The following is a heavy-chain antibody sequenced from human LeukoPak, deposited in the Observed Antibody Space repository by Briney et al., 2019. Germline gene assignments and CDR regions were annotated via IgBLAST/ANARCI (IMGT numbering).Heavy chain of an antibody. J-gene: IGHJ5*02. CDR3: AREKTGTTLFWFDP. Sequence: ASVKVSCKASGYTFTGYYMHWVRQAPGRGLEWMGRINPNSGGTNYAQKFQGRVTMTRDTSISTAYMELSRLRSDDTAVYYCAREKTGTTLFWFDPWGQGTLVTVSS. CDR1: GYTFTGYY. V-gene: IGHV1-2*06. CDR2: INPNSGGT. D-gene: IGHD1-7*01.